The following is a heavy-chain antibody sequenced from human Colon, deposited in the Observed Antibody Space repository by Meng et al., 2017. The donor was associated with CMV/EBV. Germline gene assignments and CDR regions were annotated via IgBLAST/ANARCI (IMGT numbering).Heavy chain of an antibody. Sequence: GGSLRLSCAASGFLFSNYGMHWVRQAPGKGLVWVSRINSDGNSTNYADSVKGRFTISRDNAKNTLYLQMNSLRAEDTAVYYCAREGGGTIAPRDLDYWGQGTLVTVSS. J-gene: IGHJ4*02. CDR3: AREGGGTIAPRDLDY. CDR1: GFLFSNYG. CDR2: INSDGNST. D-gene: IGHD6-6*01. V-gene: IGHV3-74*01.